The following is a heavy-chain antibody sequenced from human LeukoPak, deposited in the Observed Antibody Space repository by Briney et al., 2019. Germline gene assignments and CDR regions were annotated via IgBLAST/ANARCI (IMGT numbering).Heavy chain of an antibody. D-gene: IGHD6-13*01. CDR3: ARDGFSSPSPADY. V-gene: IGHV3-30-3*01. J-gene: IGHJ4*02. Sequence: GGSLRLSCAASGFTFSSHWMTWVRQAPGKGLEWVAVISYDGSNKYYADSVKGRFTISRDNSKNTLYLQMNSLRAEDTAVYYCARDGFSSPSPADYWGQGTLVTVSS. CDR2: ISYDGSNK. CDR1: GFTFSSHW.